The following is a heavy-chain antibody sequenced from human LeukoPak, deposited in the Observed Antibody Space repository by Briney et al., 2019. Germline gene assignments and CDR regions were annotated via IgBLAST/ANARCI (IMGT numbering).Heavy chain of an antibody. J-gene: IGHJ4*02. D-gene: IGHD6-19*01. CDR1: GFTFSSYA. V-gene: IGHV3-23*01. CDR2: ISGGGGKT. Sequence: GGSLRLSRAASGFTFSSYAMSWVRQAPGKGLEWVSAISGGGGKTDYADTVKGRFTISRDNSKNTVYLQMNSLRAEDTAIYFCAKEIPVAVFFDYWGQGTVVTVSS. CDR3: AKEIPVAVFFDY.